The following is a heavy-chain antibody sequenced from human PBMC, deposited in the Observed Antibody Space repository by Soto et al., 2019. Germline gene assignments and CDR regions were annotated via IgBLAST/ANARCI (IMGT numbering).Heavy chain of an antibody. CDR1: GGSFSGYY. CDR3: ARGRVTGTTYDY. CDR2: INHSGST. Sequence: SETLSLTCAVYGGSFSGYYWSWIRQPPGKGLEWIGEINHSGSTYYNPSLKSRVTISVDTSKNQFSLKLSSVTAADTAVYYCARGRVTGTTYDYWGQGTLVTVSS. J-gene: IGHJ4*02. V-gene: IGHV4-34*01. D-gene: IGHD1-20*01.